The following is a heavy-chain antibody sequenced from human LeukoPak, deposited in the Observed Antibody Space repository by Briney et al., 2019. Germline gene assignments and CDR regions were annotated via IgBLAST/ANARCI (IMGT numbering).Heavy chain of an antibody. Sequence: SETLSLTCTVSGGSISSSSYYWGWIRQPPGKGLEWIGSIYYSGSTYYNPSLKSRVTISVDTSKNQFSLKLSSVTAADTAVYYCARGLGQWLAFDYWGQGTLVTVSS. CDR3: ARGLGQWLAFDY. V-gene: IGHV4-39*07. D-gene: IGHD6-19*01. CDR1: GGSISSSSYY. J-gene: IGHJ4*02. CDR2: IYYSGST.